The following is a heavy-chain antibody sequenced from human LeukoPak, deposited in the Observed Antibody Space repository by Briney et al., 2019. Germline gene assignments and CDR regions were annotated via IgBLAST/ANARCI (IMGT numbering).Heavy chain of an antibody. D-gene: IGHD6-19*01. CDR3: ARIGGSVDIGWFFDY. CDR2: IKQDGSEK. V-gene: IGHV3-7*01. Sequence: GGSLRLSCAASGFTFINYWMSWVRRAPGKGLEWVANIKQDGSEKLYLDSLKGRFTISRDNAKNSLYLQMNSLRAEDTAVYYCARIGGSVDIGWFFDYWGQGTLVTVSS. CDR1: GFTFINYW. J-gene: IGHJ4*02.